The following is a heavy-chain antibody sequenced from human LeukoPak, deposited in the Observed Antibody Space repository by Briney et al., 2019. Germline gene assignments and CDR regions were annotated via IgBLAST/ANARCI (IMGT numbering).Heavy chain of an antibody. CDR1: GCSISSGDYY. J-gene: IGHJ4*02. Sequence: SETLSLTCTVSGCSISSGDYYWSWLRQPPGKGLEWIGYIYYSGSTYYNPALKSRITISVDTSTNPFSLKLCSVTAAETAVYYCVRAHREGDLAPPVYYWGQGTLVTVSS. D-gene: IGHD2-21*02. CDR2: IYYSGST. V-gene: IGHV4-30-4*01. CDR3: VRAHREGDLAPPVYY.